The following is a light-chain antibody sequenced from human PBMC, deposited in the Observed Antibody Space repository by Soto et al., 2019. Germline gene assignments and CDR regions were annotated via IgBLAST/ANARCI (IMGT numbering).Light chain of an antibody. J-gene: IGKJ4*02. CDR1: QSISSS. Sequence: DIQMTQSPSSLSASVGETITITCRASQSISSSLNWFQHSPVQPPKLLLFAASNLHAGVPPRFSGSGSGTCFSLTIRSLQPEDFATYYCQQSFNLPQTFGTGNRVEFK. V-gene: IGKV1-39*01. CDR3: QQSFNLPQT. CDR2: AAS.